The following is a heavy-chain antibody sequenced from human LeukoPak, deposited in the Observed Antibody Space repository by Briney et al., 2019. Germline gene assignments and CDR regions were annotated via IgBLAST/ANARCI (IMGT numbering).Heavy chain of an antibody. J-gene: IGHJ4*02. CDR1: GFTFSSYW. CDR2: IKQDGSEK. V-gene: IGHV3-7*01. CDR3: AREFSSGWYYFDY. Sequence: GGSLRLSCAASGFTFSSYWMSWVRQAPGKGLEWVASIKQDGSEKYCVGSVKGRFTISRDNAKNSLYLQMNSLRAEDTAVYYCAREFSSGWYYFDYWGQGTLVTVSS. D-gene: IGHD6-19*01.